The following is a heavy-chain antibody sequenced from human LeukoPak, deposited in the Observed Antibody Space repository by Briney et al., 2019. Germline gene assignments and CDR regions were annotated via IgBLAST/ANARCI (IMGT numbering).Heavy chain of an antibody. D-gene: IGHD3-3*01. CDR1: GYTFTGYY. V-gene: IGHV1-2*02. CDR3: ARDFWSGSAHFDY. CDR2: INPNSGGT. Sequence: ASVKVSCKASGYTFTGYYVHWVRQAPEQGLEWMGWINPNSGGTNYAQKFQGRVTMTRDTSISTAYMELSRLRSDDTAVYYCARDFWSGSAHFDYWGQGTLVTVSS. J-gene: IGHJ4*02.